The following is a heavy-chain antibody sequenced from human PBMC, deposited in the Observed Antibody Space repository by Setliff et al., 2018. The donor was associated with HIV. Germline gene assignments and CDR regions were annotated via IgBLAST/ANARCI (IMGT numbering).Heavy chain of an antibody. Sequence: PSETLSLTCTVSGGSISSYYWSWIRQPPGKGLEWIGYIYTSGSTNYNPSLKSRVTLSIDTSNNQFSLKLTSVTAADTAVYYCARVYSRSWFFFDHWGQGILVTVSS. CDR2: IYTSGST. D-gene: IGHD6-13*01. V-gene: IGHV4-4*08. J-gene: IGHJ4*02. CDR1: GGSISSYY. CDR3: ARVYSRSWFFFDH.